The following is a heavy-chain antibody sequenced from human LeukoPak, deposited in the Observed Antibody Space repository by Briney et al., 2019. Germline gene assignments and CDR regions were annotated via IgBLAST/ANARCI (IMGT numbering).Heavy chain of an antibody. CDR3: ARKGSSGWVFDY. V-gene: IGHV4-59*01. J-gene: IGHJ4*02. D-gene: IGHD6-19*01. CDR1: GGSFSSYY. CDR2: IYYSGST. Sequence: SETLSLTCTVSGGSFSSYYWSWIRQPPGKGLEWIGYIYYSGSTNYNPSLKSRVTISVDTSKNQFSLKLSSVTAADTAVYFCARKGSSGWVFDYWGQGTLVTVSS.